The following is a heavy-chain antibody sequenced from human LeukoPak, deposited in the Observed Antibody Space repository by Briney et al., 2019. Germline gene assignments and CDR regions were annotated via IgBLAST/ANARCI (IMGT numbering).Heavy chain of an antibody. V-gene: IGHV3-21*01. D-gene: IGHD6-13*01. J-gene: IGHJ4*02. CDR3: ARVWSPPYTSRWPYYFDY. CDR2: ISSSSSYI. Sequence: GGSLRLSCAASGFTFSSYSMNWVRQAPGKGLEWVSSISSSSSYIYYTDSLKGRFTISRDNAKNSLYLQMNSLRAEDTAVYYCARVWSPPYTSRWPYYFDYWGQGTLVTVSS. CDR1: GFTFSSYS.